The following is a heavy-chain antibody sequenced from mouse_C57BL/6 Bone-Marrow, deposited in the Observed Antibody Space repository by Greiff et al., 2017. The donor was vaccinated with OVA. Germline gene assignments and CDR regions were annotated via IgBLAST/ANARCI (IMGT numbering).Heavy chain of an antibody. V-gene: IGHV5-16*01. CDR1: GFTFSDYY. CDR2: INYDGSST. CDR3: ARENPYYYGSSPYWYCDV. D-gene: IGHD1-1*01. Sequence: EVMLVESEGGLVQPGSSMKLSCTASGFTFSDYYMAWVRQVPEKGLEWVANINYDGSSTYYLDSFKSRFIISRDNANSILYLQMSRLKSENTATNYCARENPYYYGSSPYWYCDVWGTGTTVTVSS. J-gene: IGHJ1*03.